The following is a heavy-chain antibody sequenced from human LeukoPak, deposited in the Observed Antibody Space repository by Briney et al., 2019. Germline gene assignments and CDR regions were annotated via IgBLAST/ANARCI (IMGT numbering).Heavy chain of an antibody. CDR2: INHSGST. Sequence: NAGGSLRLSCVASGFTFSNYAMSWVRQPPGKGLEWIGEINHSGSTNYNPSLKSRVTISVDTSKNQFSLKLSSVTAADTAVYYCANVDKDYWGQGTLVTVSS. CDR3: ANVDKDY. D-gene: IGHD5-12*01. J-gene: IGHJ4*02. V-gene: IGHV4-34*08. CDR1: GFTFSNYA.